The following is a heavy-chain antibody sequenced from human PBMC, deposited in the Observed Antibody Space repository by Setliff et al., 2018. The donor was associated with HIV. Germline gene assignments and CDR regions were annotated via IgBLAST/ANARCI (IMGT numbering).Heavy chain of an antibody. CDR1: GGSINSYY. CDR2: IYYSGGT. CDR3: ARTDHTSASDF. V-gene: IGHV4-59*01. J-gene: IGHJ4*02. Sequence: SETLSLTCSVSGGSINSYYWSWIRQPPGKGLEWVGYIYYSGGTTYNPSLKSRVTISVDTSKNQFSLTLNSVTAADTAVYFCARTDHTSASDFWGQGTLVTVSS. D-gene: IGHD6-6*01.